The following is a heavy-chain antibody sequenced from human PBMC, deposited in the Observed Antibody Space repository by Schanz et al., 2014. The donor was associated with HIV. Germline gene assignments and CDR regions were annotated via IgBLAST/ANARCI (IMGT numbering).Heavy chain of an antibody. CDR2: ISYDGRNK. J-gene: IGHJ4*02. Sequence: QVQLVESGGGVVQPGRSLRLSCAASGFSFSNFGMHWVRQAPGKGLEWVAVISYDGRNKYYADSVKGRLTISRDNSKNTLNLQMNSLRAEDTAVYYCAKFGRLLGNFDDWGQGTLVTVSS. CDR3: AKFGRLLGNFDD. D-gene: IGHD2-15*01. CDR1: GFSFSNFG. V-gene: IGHV3-30*18.